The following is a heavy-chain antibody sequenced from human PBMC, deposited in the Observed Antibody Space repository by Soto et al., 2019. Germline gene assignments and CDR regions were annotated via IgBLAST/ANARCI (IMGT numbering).Heavy chain of an antibody. CDR3: ALRPGGYFFQH. J-gene: IGHJ1*01. CDR1: GFSLTTSGVG. CDR2: IYWDDDK. V-gene: IGHV2-5*02. Sequence: KESGPTLVKPTQTLTLTCTFSGFSLTTSGVGVGWIRQPPGKALEWLALIYWDDDKRYSPSLKSRLTITKDTSKNQVVLTMTNMDPVDTATYYCALRPGGYFFQHWGQGTLVTVSS. D-gene: IGHD3-10*01.